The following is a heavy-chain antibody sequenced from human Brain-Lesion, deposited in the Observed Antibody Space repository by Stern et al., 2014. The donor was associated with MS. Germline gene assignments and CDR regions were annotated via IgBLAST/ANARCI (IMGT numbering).Heavy chain of an antibody. CDR1: GFTFGSCA. J-gene: IGHJ5*02. CDR2: VSYDGRKK. D-gene: IGHD2/OR15-2a*01. Sequence: VQLVESGGGVVQPGRPLRLSCVASGFTFGSCAMHWVRQAPGKGLEWVAGVSYDGRKKYYADSVKGRFTISRDNSQNTLYMQMSSLRPEDTAVYYGAKDRQYLTYFFDHWGQGSLVTVSS. CDR3: AKDRQYLTYFFDH. V-gene: IGHV3-30*18.